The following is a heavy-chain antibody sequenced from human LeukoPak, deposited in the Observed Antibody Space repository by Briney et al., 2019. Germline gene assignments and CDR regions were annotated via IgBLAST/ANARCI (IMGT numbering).Heavy chain of an antibody. D-gene: IGHD3-22*01. Sequence: ASVKVSCKASGYTFTSYDINWVRQTTGQGLEWMGWMNPNSGNTGYAQKFQGRVTMTRNTSISTAYMELSSLRSEDTAVYYCARVSESEYYYDSSGYYYDYWGQGTLVTVSS. CDR2: MNPNSGNT. J-gene: IGHJ4*02. V-gene: IGHV1-8*01. CDR3: ARVSESEYYYDSSGYYYDY. CDR1: GYTFTSYD.